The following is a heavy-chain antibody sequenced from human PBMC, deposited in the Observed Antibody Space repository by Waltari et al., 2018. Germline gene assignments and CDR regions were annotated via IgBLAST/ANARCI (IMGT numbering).Heavy chain of an antibody. CDR3: ATGYNYGSGGMDV. Sequence: QVQLIQSGAEVKKPGASAKVPCQVSGYILNDVSMHWLRQAPGKGLEWMGGFYPEDGEAINAQKFQGRVTMTEDTPTDTAYMEVSSLRSEDTAVYYCATGYNYGSGGMDVWGQGTTVTVSS. D-gene: IGHD5-18*01. V-gene: IGHV1-24*01. CDR2: FYPEDGEA. J-gene: IGHJ6*02. CDR1: GYILNDVS.